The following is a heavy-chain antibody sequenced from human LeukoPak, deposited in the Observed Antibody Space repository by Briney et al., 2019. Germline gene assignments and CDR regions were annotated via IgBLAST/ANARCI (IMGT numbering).Heavy chain of an antibody. Sequence: ASVKVSCKASGYTFTGYYMHWVRQAPGQGLEWMGWINPNSGGTNYAQKFQGRVTMTRDTSISTAYMELSRLRSDDTAVSYCARMEPSRYYDSSGYPFDYWGQGTLVTVSS. CDR2: INPNSGGT. CDR3: ARMEPSRYYDSSGYPFDY. CDR1: GYTFTGYY. J-gene: IGHJ4*02. V-gene: IGHV1-2*02. D-gene: IGHD3-22*01.